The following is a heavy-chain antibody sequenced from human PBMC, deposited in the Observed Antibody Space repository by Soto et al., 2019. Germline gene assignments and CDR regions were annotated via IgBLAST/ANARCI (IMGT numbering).Heavy chain of an antibody. CDR1: GFILSTYA. Sequence: QVQLVESGGGVVQPGRSLRLSCAASGFILSTYAMYWVRQAPGKGLEWVAVISYDGNNKYYADSVKGRSTISRDNSKNTLYLQMNSLRAEDTAVYYCARAGCDGGSCYTLVGLRYGMDVWGQVTTVTVSS. J-gene: IGHJ6*02. V-gene: IGHV3-30-3*01. CDR3: ARAGCDGGSCYTLVGLRYGMDV. D-gene: IGHD2-15*01. CDR2: ISYDGNNK.